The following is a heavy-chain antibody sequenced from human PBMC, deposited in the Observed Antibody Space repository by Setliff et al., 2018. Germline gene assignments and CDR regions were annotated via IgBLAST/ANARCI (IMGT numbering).Heavy chain of an antibody. V-gene: IGHV7-4-1*02. Sequence: ASVKVSCKSSGYTITSYPINWMRQAPGQGLEWMGWINTKTGKPTYAQAFTGRIVFFLDTSVSTAYLQISSLKADYAAVYYCARDTGVRGHDISGYYGGGFAYWGQGTPVTVSS. CDR1: GYTITSYP. CDR2: INTKTGKP. CDR3: ARDTGVRGHDISGYYGGGFAY. D-gene: IGHD3-22*01. J-gene: IGHJ4*02.